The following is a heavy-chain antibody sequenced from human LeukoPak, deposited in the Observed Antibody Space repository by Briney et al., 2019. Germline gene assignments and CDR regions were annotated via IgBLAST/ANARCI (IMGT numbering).Heavy chain of an antibody. CDR1: GFTFSSYA. Sequence: LGGSLRPSCVASGFTFSSYAMHWGRQAPGKGLEWVSYISGSGAGTYCADSVKGRFTISRDDSKNTLYLQMNSLRAEDTAVYYCARGSGRKSFDYWGQGTLVTVSS. CDR2: ISGSGAGT. V-gene: IGHV3-23*01. D-gene: IGHD3-16*01. CDR3: ARGSGRKSFDY. J-gene: IGHJ4*02.